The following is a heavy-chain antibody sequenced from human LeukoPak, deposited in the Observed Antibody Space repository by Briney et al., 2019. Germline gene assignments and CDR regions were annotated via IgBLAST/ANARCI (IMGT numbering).Heavy chain of an antibody. J-gene: IGHJ4*02. CDR1: GGTFSSYA. V-gene: IGHV1-69*04. D-gene: IGHD3-9*01. CDR2: IIPILGIA. CDR3: ARDYDILTGYHLYCDY. Sequence: GASVKVSCKASGGTFSSYAISWVRQAPGQGLEWLGRIIPILGIANYAQKFQGRVTIIADKSTSTAYMELSSLRSEDTAVYYCARDYDILTGYHLYCDYWGQGTLVTVSS.